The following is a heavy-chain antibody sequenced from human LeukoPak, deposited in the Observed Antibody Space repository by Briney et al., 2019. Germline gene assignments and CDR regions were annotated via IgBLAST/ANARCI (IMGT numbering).Heavy chain of an antibody. CDR1: GFTFSDYA. CDR3: AKASSAYRPYFFDS. J-gene: IGHJ4*02. Sequence: PGGSLRPSCAASGFTFSDYAMAWVRQAPGQGLEWVLAISGGGASTYYADSVKGRFTISRDNSKNTLFLEMSSLRAEDSALYYCAKASSAYRPYFFDSWGQGTLVTVSS. V-gene: IGHV3-23*01. D-gene: IGHD3-16*01. CDR2: ISGGGAST.